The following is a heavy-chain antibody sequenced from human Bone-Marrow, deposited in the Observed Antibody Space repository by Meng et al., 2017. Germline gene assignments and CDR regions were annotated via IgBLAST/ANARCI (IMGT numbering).Heavy chain of an antibody. CDR2: ISIGGSTM. D-gene: IGHD6-19*01. V-gene: IGHV3-48*03. CDR1: GFTFSSYE. J-gene: IGHJ4*02. Sequence: GESLKISCAASGFTFSSYEFNWVRQAPGKGLEWISYISIGGSTMYYADSMTGRFIISRDNAKNSLYLQMNSLRAEDTAVYYCARVLYSNGWSDIDYWGQGTLVTVSS. CDR3: ARVLYSNGWSDIDY.